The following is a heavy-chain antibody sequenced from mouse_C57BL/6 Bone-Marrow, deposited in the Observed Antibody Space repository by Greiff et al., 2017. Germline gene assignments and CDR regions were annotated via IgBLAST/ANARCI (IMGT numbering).Heavy chain of an antibody. D-gene: IGHD2-2*01. J-gene: IGHJ3*01. Sequence: QVQLQQSGAELARPGASVTLSCKASGYTFTSHGISWVKQRTGQGLEGSGEIYPRSGNTYFNVKFKGKATLTAAKASITAYMELRSLTSEDSAFYFCARGLPTWFAYWGQGTLVTVST. V-gene: IGHV1-81*01. CDR3: ARGLPTWFAY. CDR1: GYTFTSHG. CDR2: IYPRSGNT.